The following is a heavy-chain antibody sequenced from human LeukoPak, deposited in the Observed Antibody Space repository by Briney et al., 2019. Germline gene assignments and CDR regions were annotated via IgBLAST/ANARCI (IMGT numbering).Heavy chain of an antibody. CDR3: ARAPSSGFLFDS. Sequence: PGGSLRLSCVASGFIFEDYSMHWVRQIPGKGLEWVALISGNGGGTFYPDSVKGRFTVSRDNIRTSLYLQMNSLRPEDTAFYYCARAPSSGFLFDSWGQGVLVTVSS. CDR1: GFIFEDYS. J-gene: IGHJ4*02. D-gene: IGHD6-6*01. V-gene: IGHV3-43*02. CDR2: ISGNGGGT.